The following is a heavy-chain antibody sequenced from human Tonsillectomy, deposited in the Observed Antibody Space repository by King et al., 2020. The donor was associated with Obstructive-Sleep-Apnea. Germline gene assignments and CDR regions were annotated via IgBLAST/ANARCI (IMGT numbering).Heavy chain of an antibody. V-gene: IGHV4-59*01. CDR1: GGSISSYY. CDR2: IYYSGST. Sequence: QLQESGPGLVKPSETLSLTCTVAGGSISSYYWSWIRQPPGKGLEWIGYIYYSGSTNYNPSLKSRFTISVETSKNQFSLKLSSVTAADTAVYYCARVKFEDSSGYYYFDYWGQGTLVTVSS. J-gene: IGHJ4*02. CDR3: ARVKFEDSSGYYYFDY. D-gene: IGHD3-22*01.